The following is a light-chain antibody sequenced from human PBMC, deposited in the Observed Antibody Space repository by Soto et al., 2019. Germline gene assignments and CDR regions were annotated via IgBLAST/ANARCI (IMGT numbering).Light chain of an antibody. Sequence: EIVMTQSPATLSVSPGERATLSCRASQSVSSNLAWYQQKPGQAPRLLIYGASTRATGIPAGFSGSGSGTEFTLTISSLQSEDVSVYFCQHYNFWPHTFGQGTRLEIK. CDR2: GAS. J-gene: IGKJ5*01. CDR3: QHYNFWPHT. V-gene: IGKV3-15*01. CDR1: QSVSSN.